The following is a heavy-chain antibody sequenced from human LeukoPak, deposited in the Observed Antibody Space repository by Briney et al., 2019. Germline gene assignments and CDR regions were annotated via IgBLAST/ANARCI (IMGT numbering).Heavy chain of an antibody. CDR2: ISSSGSTI. D-gene: IGHD3-10*01. CDR3: AREVVTMVRGVTYYYYYGMDV. Sequence: PGGSLRPSCAASGFTFSSYEMNWVRQAPGKGLEWVSYISSSGSTIYYADSVKGRFTISRDNAKNSLYLQMNSLRAEDTAVYYCAREVVTMVRGVTYYYYYGMDVWGQGTTVTVSS. V-gene: IGHV3-48*03. J-gene: IGHJ6*02. CDR1: GFTFSSYE.